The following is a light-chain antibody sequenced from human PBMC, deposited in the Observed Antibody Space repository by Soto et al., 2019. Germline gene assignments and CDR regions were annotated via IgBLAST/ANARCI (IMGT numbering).Light chain of an antibody. CDR3: VAWDDSLSFYV. CDR2: DND. V-gene: IGLV1-51*01. Sequence: QSVLTQPPSVSAAPGQKVSISCSGSTSNIAKNHVSWYQRLPGTAPKLLFYDNDKRPSGIPDRFSASKSATSSTLDITGLQTGDEADYLCVAWDDSLSFYVFGNGTKVTVL. CDR1: TSNIAKNH. J-gene: IGLJ1*01.